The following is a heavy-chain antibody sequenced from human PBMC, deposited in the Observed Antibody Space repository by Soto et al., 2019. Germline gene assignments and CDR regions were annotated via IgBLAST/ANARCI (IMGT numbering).Heavy chain of an antibody. V-gene: IGHV4-30-2*01. CDR1: GGSISSGGYS. D-gene: IGHD6-19*01. J-gene: IGHJ4*02. CDR3: ARVRSGWGIDY. CDR2: INHSGST. Sequence: QLHLQESGSGLVKPSQTLSLTCAVSGGSISSGGYSWSWIRQPPGKGLNYIGYINHSGSTYYNPSLKSRVTISVDRSKNQFSLKLSSVTAADTAVYYCARVRSGWGIDYWGQGTLVTVSS.